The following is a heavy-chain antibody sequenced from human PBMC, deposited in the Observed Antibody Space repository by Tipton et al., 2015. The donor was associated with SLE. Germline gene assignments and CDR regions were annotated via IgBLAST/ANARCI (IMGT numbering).Heavy chain of an antibody. Sequence: GSLRLSCAASGFTFSSYAMSWVRQAPGKGLEWVSAISGSGGSTYYADSVKGRFTISRDNSKNTLYLQMNSLRAEDTAVYYCAKDARLVDYYYYYMDVWGKGTTVTVSS. D-gene: IGHD6-19*01. CDR1: GFTFSSYA. V-gene: IGHV3-23*01. J-gene: IGHJ6*03. CDR2: ISGSGGST. CDR3: AKDARLVDYYYYYMDV.